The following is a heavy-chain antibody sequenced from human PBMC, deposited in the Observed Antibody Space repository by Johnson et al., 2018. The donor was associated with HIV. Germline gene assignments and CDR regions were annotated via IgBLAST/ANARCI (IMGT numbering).Heavy chain of an antibody. Sequence: QVQLVESGGGVVQPGRSLRLSCAVSGFTFSSYGMHWVRQAPGKGLEWVAVISYDGSNKYYADSVKGRFNISRDISKNTLYLQMNSLKTEDTAVYYCTICITMIVVVTTDAFDIWGQGTMVTVSS. CDR1: GFTFSSYG. V-gene: IGHV3-30*03. CDR2: ISYDGSNK. CDR3: TICITMIVVVTTDAFDI. J-gene: IGHJ3*02. D-gene: IGHD3-22*01.